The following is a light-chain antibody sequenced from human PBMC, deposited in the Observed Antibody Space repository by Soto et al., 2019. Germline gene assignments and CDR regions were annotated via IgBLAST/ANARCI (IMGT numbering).Light chain of an antibody. V-gene: IGKV2-30*01. J-gene: IGKJ3*01. Sequence: DVVMTQSPLSLPVTLGQPASISCRSSQSLVNSDGNTYLNWFQQRPGQSPRRLIYKVSNRDSGVPDRFSGSGSGTDFTLKISRVEAEDVGVYYCMQGTHPFTFGPGTKVDIK. CDR3: MQGTHPFT. CDR1: QSLVNSDGNTY. CDR2: KVS.